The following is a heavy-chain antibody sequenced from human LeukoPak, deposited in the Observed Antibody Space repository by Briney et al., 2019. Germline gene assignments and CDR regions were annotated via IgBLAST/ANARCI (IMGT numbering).Heavy chain of an antibody. V-gene: IGHV3-23*01. CDR2: ISGSGGST. CDR3: AKDPGGSLTFDI. J-gene: IGHJ3*02. Sequence: GGSLRLSCAASGFTFSSYAMSWVRQAPGKGLGWVSAISGSGGSTYYADSVKGRFTISRDNSKNTLYLQMNSLRAEDTAVYYCAKDPGGSLTFDIWGQGTMVTVSS. D-gene: IGHD2-15*01. CDR1: GFTFSSYA.